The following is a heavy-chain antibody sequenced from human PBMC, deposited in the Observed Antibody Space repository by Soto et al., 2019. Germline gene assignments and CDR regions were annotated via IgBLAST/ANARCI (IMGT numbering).Heavy chain of an antibody. V-gene: IGHV1-18*01. CDR1: GYTFTSYG. Sequence: QVQLVQSGAEVKKPGASVKVSCKASGYTFTSYGISWVRQAPGQGLEWMGLISAYNGNTNYAQKLQGRVTMTTDTTTSTAYMELRSLRSDDTAVYYCARDLSLTSLRYFDWLWIDAFDIWGQGTMVTVSS. CDR3: ARDLSLTSLRYFDWLWIDAFDI. CDR2: ISAYNGNT. D-gene: IGHD3-9*01. J-gene: IGHJ3*02.